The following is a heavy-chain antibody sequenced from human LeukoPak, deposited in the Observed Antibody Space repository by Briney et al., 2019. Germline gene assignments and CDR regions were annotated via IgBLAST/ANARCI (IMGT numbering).Heavy chain of an antibody. CDR2: IWYDGSNK. V-gene: IGHV3-30*19. J-gene: IGHJ4*02. D-gene: IGHD3-22*01. Sequence: GGSLRLSCAASGFTFSSYGMHWVRQAPGKGLEWVAVIWYDGSNKYYADSVKGQFTISRDNSKNTLYLQMNSLRAEDTAVYYCARSGIVVVRTYYFDYWGQGTLVTVSS. CDR1: GFTFSSYG. CDR3: ARSGIVVVRTYYFDY.